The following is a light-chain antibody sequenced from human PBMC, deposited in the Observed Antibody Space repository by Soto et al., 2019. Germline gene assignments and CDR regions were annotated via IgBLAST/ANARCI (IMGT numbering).Light chain of an antibody. J-gene: IGLJ3*02. V-gene: IGLV2-8*01. CDR1: SSDVGAYNY. CDR3: SSFASSNTWV. Sequence: QSALTQPPSASGSPGQSVTISCTGTSSDVGAYNYVSWYQQHAGKAPKLVIYEVTKRPSGVPDRFSGSKSANTASLTVSGLKDEDEAYYYCSSFASSNTWVFGGGTKLTVL. CDR2: EVT.